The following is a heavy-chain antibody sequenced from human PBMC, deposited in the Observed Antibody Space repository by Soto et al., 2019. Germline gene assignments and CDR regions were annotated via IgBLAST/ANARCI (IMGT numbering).Heavy chain of an antibody. D-gene: IGHD6-13*01. Sequence: SLGLSCATSGFTFDDYAMHWVRQGPGKGLEWVSGISWNSGSIGYADSVKGRFTISRDNAKNSLYLQMNSLRAEDTALYYCAKSGGLGQLEGLVWGQGTMVTGSS. CDR1: GFTFDDYA. CDR2: ISWNSGSI. J-gene: IGHJ3*01. CDR3: AKSGGLGQLEGLV. V-gene: IGHV3-9*01.